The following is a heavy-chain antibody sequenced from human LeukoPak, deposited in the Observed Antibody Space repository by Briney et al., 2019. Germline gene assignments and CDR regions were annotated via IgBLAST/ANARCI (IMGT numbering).Heavy chain of an antibody. CDR3: ARRIVGASNWFDP. CDR2: IYPGDSDT. CDR1: GYSFTTYW. J-gene: IGHJ5*02. D-gene: IGHD1-26*01. Sequence: GESPKISCKGSGYSFTTYWIGWVRQMPGKGLEWMGIIYPGDSDTRYSPSFQGQVTISADKSISTAYLQWSSLKASDTAMYYCARRIVGASNWFDPWGQGTLATVSS. V-gene: IGHV5-51*01.